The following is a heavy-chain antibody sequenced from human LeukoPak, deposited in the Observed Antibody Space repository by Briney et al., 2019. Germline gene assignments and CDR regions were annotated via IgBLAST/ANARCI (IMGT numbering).Heavy chain of an antibody. CDR1: GFTVSNAW. D-gene: IGHD3-10*01. J-gene: IGHJ6*02. CDR2: IKSKTDGGTT. Sequence: GGSLRLSCVVSGFTVSNAWMSWVRQAPGKGLEWVGRIKSKTDGGTTDYAAPVKGRFTISRDDSKNTLYLQMNSLKTEDTAVYYCTTGISRGKRYYYYGMDVWGQGTTVTVSS. CDR3: TTGISRGKRYYYYGMDV. V-gene: IGHV3-15*01.